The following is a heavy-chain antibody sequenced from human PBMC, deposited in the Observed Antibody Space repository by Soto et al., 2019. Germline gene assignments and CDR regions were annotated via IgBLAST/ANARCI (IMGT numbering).Heavy chain of an antibody. V-gene: IGHV1-2*02. Sequence: ASVKVSCKASGYTFTGYYMHWVRQAPGQGLEWMGWINPNSGGTNYAQKLQGRVTMTTDTSTSTAYMELRSLRSDDTAVYYCARAAAAGKGDFDYWGQGTLVTVSS. D-gene: IGHD6-13*01. CDR3: ARAAAAGKGDFDY. CDR2: INPNSGGT. CDR1: GYTFTGYY. J-gene: IGHJ4*02.